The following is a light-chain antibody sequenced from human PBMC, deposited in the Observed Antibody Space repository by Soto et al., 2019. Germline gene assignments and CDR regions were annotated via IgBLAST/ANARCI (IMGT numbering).Light chain of an antibody. CDR1: QSVSTN. J-gene: IGKJ3*01. CDR3: QEYDKWPPGFT. V-gene: IGKV3-15*01. CDR2: GPS. Sequence: EIVMTQSPATLSVSPGERATLSCRASQSVSTNLAWYQQKPGQAPRLLIYGPSIRATGIPARFSGSGSGTELTLTINSLQSEDFALYYCQEYDKWPPGFTFGPGIRVDNK.